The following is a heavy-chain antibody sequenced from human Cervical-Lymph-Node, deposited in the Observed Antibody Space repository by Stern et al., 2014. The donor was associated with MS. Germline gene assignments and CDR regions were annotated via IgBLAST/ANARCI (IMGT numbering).Heavy chain of an antibody. CDR3: TRVQRERRALDHFDP. D-gene: IGHD1-1*01. CDR2: INPNSGTT. Sequence: VQLEESGAEVKKPGASVKVSCEASGFTFTTHYMHWIRQAPGEGLEWVGMINPNSGTTSYARQFQGRVIITRDTSTSTIYMELTGLRSEDTALYFCTRVQRERRALDHFDPWGQGTLVTVSS. CDR1: GFTFTTHY. J-gene: IGHJ5*02. V-gene: IGHV1-46*03.